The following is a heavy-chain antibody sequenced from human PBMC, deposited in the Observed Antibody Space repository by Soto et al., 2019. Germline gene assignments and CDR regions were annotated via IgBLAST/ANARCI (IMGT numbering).Heavy chain of an antibody. CDR3: AREVNYYDSSGYYPFDY. CDR2: ISPFDGNT. Sequence: ASVKVSCKTSGYTFTNYGISWVRQAPGQGLEWMGWISPFDGNTNYAQNFQVRVTLTTDTSTSTAYMEVRSLRSDDTAVYFCAREVNYYDSSGYYPFDYWGQG. CDR1: GYTFTNYG. D-gene: IGHD3-22*01. V-gene: IGHV1-18*01. J-gene: IGHJ4*02.